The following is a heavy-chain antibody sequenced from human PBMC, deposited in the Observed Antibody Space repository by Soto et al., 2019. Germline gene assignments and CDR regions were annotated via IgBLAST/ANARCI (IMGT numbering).Heavy chain of an antibody. Sequence: ASVKVSCKASGGTFSSYAISWVRQAPGQGLEWMGGIIPIFGTANYAQKFQGRVTITADESTSTAYMELSSLKASDTAMYYCARLYGGQLDYWGQGTLVTVSS. CDR1: GGTFSSYA. V-gene: IGHV1-69*13. D-gene: IGHD2-15*01. CDR2: IIPIFGTA. J-gene: IGHJ4*02. CDR3: ARLYGGQLDY.